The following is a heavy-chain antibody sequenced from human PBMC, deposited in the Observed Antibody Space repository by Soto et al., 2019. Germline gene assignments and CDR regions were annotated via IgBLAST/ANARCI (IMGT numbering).Heavy chain of an antibody. J-gene: IGHJ6*02. CDR1: GGTFSSYA. CDR2: IIPIFGTA. D-gene: IGHD5-18*01. V-gene: IGHV1-69*12. Sequence: QVQLVQSGAEVKKPGSSVKVSCKASGGTFSSYAISWVRQAPGQGLEWMGGIIPIFGTANYAQKFQGRVTITADDYTSTAYMELSSLRSEDTAVYYCARTDTAMVSGYYYYGMDVWGQGTTVTVSS. CDR3: ARTDTAMVSGYYYYGMDV.